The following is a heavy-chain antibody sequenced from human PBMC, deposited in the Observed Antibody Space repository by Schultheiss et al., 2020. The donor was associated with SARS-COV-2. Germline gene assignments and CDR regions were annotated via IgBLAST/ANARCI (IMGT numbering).Heavy chain of an antibody. J-gene: IGHJ6*02. Sequence: SETLSLTCTVSGGSISSSSYYWGWIRQPPGKGLEWIGEINHSGVTNYNPSLESRVTISVDTSKNQFSLKLSSVTAADTAVYYCARGDSSSGMDVWGQGTTVTVSS. V-gene: IGHV4-39*07. CDR3: ARGDSSSGMDV. D-gene: IGHD6-13*01. CDR2: INHSGVT. CDR1: GGSISSSSYY.